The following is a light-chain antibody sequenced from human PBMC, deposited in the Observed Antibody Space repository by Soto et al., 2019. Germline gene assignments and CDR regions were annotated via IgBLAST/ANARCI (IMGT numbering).Light chain of an antibody. CDR2: KAS. Sequence: DIQMTQSPSTLSASVGDRVTITCRASQSISSWLTWYQQKAGQAPKLLIYKASIVESGVPSRFSGSGSGTXXXXXXXXXXXXXXATYYCXXXSYFATFGQGTRVAVK. CDR1: QSISSW. V-gene: IGKV1-5*03. CDR3: XXXSYFAT. J-gene: IGKJ1*01.